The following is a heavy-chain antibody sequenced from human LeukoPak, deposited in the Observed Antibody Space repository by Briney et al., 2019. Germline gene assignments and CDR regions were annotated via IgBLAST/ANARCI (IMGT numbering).Heavy chain of an antibody. Sequence: GGSLRLSCAASGFTFDDYAMHWVRQAPGKGLEWVSGISWNSGSMDYADSVKGRFTISRDNAKNSLYLQMNSLRAEDTALYYCAKSGVNNHYYHSNTVFGVRFYYFDYWGQGTLVTVSS. J-gene: IGHJ4*02. CDR3: AKSGVNNHYYHSNTVFGVRFYYFDY. CDR2: ISWNSGSM. CDR1: GFTFDDYA. V-gene: IGHV3-9*01. D-gene: IGHD3-22*01.